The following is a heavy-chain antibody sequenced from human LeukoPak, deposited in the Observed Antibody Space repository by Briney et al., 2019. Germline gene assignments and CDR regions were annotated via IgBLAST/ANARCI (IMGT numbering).Heavy chain of an antibody. CDR3: AKSRATAAGTEVSS. CDR1: GDTFTIYA. J-gene: IGHJ1*01. CDR2: IIPVFGIT. V-gene: IGHV1-69*04. Sequence: ASVMVSFTSSGDTFTIYALTLGRLAPGQGLEWMGRIIPVFGITNYAQKFQGRVTITADTSTSTAYMQLSSLTSEDTAVYYCAKSRATAAGTEVSSRGEGTLVSVSS. D-gene: IGHD6-25*01.